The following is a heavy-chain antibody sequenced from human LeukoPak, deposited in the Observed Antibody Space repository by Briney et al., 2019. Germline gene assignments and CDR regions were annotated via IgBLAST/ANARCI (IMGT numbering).Heavy chain of an antibody. V-gene: IGHV1-18*01. CDR1: GYTFTSYG. J-gene: IGHJ4*02. D-gene: IGHD3-10*01. CDR3: ARDQVTMVRGASFDY. Sequence: ASVKVSCKASGYTFTSYGISWVRQAPGQGLEWMGLISAYNGNTNYAQKLQGRVTMTTDTSTSTAYMELRSLRSDDTAVYYCARDQVTMVRGASFDYWGQGTLVTVSS. CDR2: ISAYNGNT.